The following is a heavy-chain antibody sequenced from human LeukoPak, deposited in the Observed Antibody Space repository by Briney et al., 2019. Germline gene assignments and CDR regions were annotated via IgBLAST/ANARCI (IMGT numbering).Heavy chain of an antibody. CDR1: GFTFRDYN. D-gene: IGHD2-2*01. V-gene: IGHV3-11*04. J-gene: IGHJ5*02. CDR2: ITYSGSTI. Sequence: GGSLRLSCAASGFTFRDYNMNWVRKAPGKGLEGVSYITYSGSTIHYADSVNGRFTISRDNAKNSLYLQMNSLRDEDTAVYYCARDCSSTRCTRGGFDPWGQGTLVTVSS. CDR3: ARDCSSTRCTRGGFDP.